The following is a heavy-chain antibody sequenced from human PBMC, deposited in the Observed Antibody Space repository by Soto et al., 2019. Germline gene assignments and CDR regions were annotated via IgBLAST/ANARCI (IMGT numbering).Heavy chain of an antibody. CDR1: GYTFTGYY. Sequence: QVQLVQSGAEVKKPGASVKVSCKASGYTFTGYYMHWVRQAPGQGLEWMGWINPNSGGTNYAQKFQGWVTMTRDTSXXTAYMELSRLGADDTAVYYCARIRQWGEVAGEFDYWGQGTLVTVSS. CDR2: INPNSGGT. CDR3: ARIRQWGEVAGEFDY. V-gene: IGHV1-2*04. D-gene: IGHD6-19*01. J-gene: IGHJ4*02.